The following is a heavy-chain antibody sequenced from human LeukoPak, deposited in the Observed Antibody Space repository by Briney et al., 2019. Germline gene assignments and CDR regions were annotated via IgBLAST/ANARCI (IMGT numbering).Heavy chain of an antibody. J-gene: IGHJ6*03. V-gene: IGHV1-69*13. CDR2: IIPIFGTA. CDR3: AFGGVIVPTYYYYMDV. D-gene: IGHD3-16*02. Sequence: SVKVSCKASGGTFSSYAISWVRQAPGQGLEWMGGIIPIFGTANHAQKFQGRVTITADESTSTAYMELSSLRSEDTAVYYCAFGGVIVPTYYYYMDVWGKGTTVTVSS. CDR1: GGTFSSYA.